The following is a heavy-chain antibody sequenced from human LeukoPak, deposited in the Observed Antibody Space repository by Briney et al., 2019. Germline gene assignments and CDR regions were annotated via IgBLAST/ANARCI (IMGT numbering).Heavy chain of an antibody. CDR2: IYYSGST. CDR1: GGSFSSGSYY. D-gene: IGHD3-10*01. V-gene: IGHV4-61*01. CDR3: ARGTYYYGSGSYPPSYYFDY. Sequence: PSETLSLTCTVPGGSFSSGSYYWGWIRQPPGKGLEWIGYIYYSGSTNYNPSLKNRVTISVDTSKNQFSLRLSSVTAADTAVYYCARGTYYYGSGSYPPSYYFDYWGQGTLVTVSS. J-gene: IGHJ4*02.